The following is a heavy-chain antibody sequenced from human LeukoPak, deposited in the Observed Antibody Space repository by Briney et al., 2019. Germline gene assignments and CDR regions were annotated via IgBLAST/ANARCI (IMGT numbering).Heavy chain of an antibody. CDR3: ARRAGAYSHPYDY. V-gene: IGHV3-53*01. CDR2: IYSDNT. D-gene: IGHD4/OR15-4a*01. Sequence: GGSRRLSCTVSGFTVSTNSMSWVRQAPGKGLEWVSFIYSDNTHYSDSVKGRFTISRDSSKNTLYLQMNSLRAEDTAVYYCARRAGAYSHPYDYWGQGTLVTVSS. J-gene: IGHJ4*02. CDR1: GFTVSTNS.